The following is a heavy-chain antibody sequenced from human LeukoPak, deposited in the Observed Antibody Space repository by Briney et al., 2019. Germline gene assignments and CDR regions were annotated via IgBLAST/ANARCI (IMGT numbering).Heavy chain of an antibody. CDR2: TYYRSKWYN. CDR3: ARSGMVRGVIIRDFDY. V-gene: IGHV6-1*01. Sequence: SQTLSLTCAISGDSVSSNSAAWNWIRQSPSRGLEWLGRTYYRSKWYNEYAVSVKSRITINPDTSRNQFSLQLNSVTPEDTAVYYCARSGMVRGVIIRDFDYWGQGTLVTVSS. CDR1: GDSVSSNSAA. J-gene: IGHJ4*02. D-gene: IGHD3-10*01.